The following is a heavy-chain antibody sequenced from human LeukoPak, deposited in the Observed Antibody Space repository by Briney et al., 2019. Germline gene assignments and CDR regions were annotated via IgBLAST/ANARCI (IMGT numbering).Heavy chain of an antibody. CDR2: IYYSGST. CDR3: ARLRFLEWSLDY. CDR1: GYFISSGYY. J-gene: IGHJ4*02. V-gene: IGHV4-38-2*01. D-gene: IGHD3-3*01. Sequence: ATLSLTCGVSGYFISSGYYWGWLRQPPGTGLEWIGSIYYSGSTYYNPSLKSRVTISVDTSKNQFSLKVSSVTAADTAVYYCARLRFLEWSLDYSSQATLVTASS.